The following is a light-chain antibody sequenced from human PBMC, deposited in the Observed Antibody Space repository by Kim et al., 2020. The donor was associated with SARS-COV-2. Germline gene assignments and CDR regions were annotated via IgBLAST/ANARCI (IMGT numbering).Light chain of an antibody. J-gene: IGLJ2*01. CDR2: YDT. CDR3: QVWDLYSMF. V-gene: IGLV3-21*04. Sequence: SVAAGGTASITCGGDKIGSKSVHWYQQRPGQAPVLVIYYDTDRPSGIPERFSGSTSGDTATLTISRVEAEDEADYFCQVWDLYSMFFGGGTQLTVL. CDR1: KIGSKS.